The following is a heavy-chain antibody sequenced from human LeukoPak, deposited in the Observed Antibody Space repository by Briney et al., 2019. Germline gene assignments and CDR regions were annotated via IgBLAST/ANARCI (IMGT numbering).Heavy chain of an antibody. J-gene: IGHJ4*02. CDR2: MYPNSGGT. V-gene: IGHV1-2*02. CDR1: GYTFTGYY. D-gene: IGHD4-17*01. Sequence: VASVKVSCKASGYTFTGYYMHWVRQAPGQGLEWMGWMYPNSGGTNYAQKFQGRVTMTRDTSISTAYMELSRLRSDDTAVYYCARALTTVTTSPPDYWGQGTLVTVSS. CDR3: ARALTTVTTSPPDY.